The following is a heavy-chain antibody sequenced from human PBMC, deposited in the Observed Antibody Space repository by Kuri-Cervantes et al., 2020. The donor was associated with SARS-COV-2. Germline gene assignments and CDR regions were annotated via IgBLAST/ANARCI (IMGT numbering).Heavy chain of an antibody. CDR3: ARRSRPYGDDDAFDI. CDR1: GYSFTSYW. J-gene: IGHJ3*02. D-gene: IGHD4-17*01. Sequence: GESLKISCKGSGYSFTSYWIGWVRQMPGKGLEWMGIIYPGDSDTRYSPSFQGQVTISAGKSISTAYLQWSSLKASDTAMYYCARRSRPYGDDDAFDIWGQGTMVTVSS. V-gene: IGHV5-51*01. CDR2: IYPGDSDT.